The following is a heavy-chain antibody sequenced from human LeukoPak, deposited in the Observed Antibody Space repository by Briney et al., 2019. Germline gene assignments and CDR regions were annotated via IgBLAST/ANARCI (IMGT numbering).Heavy chain of an antibody. D-gene: IGHD6-13*01. Sequence: PSETLSLTCAVYGGSFSGYYWSWIRQPPGKGLEWIGEINHSGSTNYNPSLKSRVTISVDTSKNQFSLKLSSVTAADTAVYYCARGDTIAAAGTTYNWFDPWGQGTLVTVSS. CDR1: GGSFSGYY. CDR3: ARGDTIAAAGTTYNWFDP. CDR2: INHSGST. V-gene: IGHV4-34*01. J-gene: IGHJ5*02.